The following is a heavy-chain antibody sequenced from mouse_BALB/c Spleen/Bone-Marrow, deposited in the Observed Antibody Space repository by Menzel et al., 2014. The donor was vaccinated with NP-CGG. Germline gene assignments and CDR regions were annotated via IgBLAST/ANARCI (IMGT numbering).Heavy chain of an antibody. CDR2: IDPSDSYT. CDR3: ARTYYDNAWFAY. CDR1: GYTFTSYW. J-gene: IGHJ3*01. Sequence: VQLQQSGAEFAKPGASVKLSCKASGYTFTSYWMHWVKQRPGQGLEWIGEIDPSDSYTKYNQNFKGKATLTVDKSSSTAYMQLSSLASEDSAFYCCARTYYDNAWFAYWGQGTLVTVSA. V-gene: IGHV1-69*02. D-gene: IGHD2-4*01.